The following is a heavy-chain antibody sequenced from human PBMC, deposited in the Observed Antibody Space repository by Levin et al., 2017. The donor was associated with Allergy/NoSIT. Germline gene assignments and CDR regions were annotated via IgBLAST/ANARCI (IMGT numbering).Heavy chain of an antibody. J-gene: IGHJ4*02. CDR3: ARGSADSSGVDY. Sequence: LSLTCAASGFTFHTYWMSWVRQTPGKGLEWVANIKPHGDQRVYVDSVKGRFTISRDNAKNSLYLQMNSLRDEDTAVYYCARGSADSSGVDYWGQGTLVTVSS. CDR2: IKPHGDQR. CDR1: GFTFHTYW. V-gene: IGHV3-7*01. D-gene: IGHD6-19*01.